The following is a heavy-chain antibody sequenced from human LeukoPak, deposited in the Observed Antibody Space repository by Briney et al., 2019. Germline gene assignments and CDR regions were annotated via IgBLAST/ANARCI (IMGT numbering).Heavy chain of an antibody. V-gene: IGHV7-4-1*02. CDR2: INTNTGNP. Sequence: GASVKVSCKASGYTFTSYGISWVRQAPGQGLEWMGWINTNTGNPTYAQGFTGRFVFSLDTSVSTAYLRISSLKAEDTAVYYCARAYYYDSSGYQDKIDYWGQGTLVTVSS. CDR1: GYTFTSYG. J-gene: IGHJ4*02. CDR3: ARAYYYDSSGYQDKIDY. D-gene: IGHD3-22*01.